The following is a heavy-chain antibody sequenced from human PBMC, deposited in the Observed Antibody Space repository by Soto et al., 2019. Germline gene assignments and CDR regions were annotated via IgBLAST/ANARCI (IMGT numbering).Heavy chain of an antibody. CDR2: IYYSGST. Sequence: SETLSLTCTVSGGSISSGGYYWSWIRQHPGKGLEWIGYIYYSGSTYYNPSLKSRVTISVDTSKNQFSLKLSSVTAADTAVYYCARDDTATSYYSGMDVWGQGTTVTVSS. J-gene: IGHJ6*02. V-gene: IGHV4-31*03. CDR1: GGSISSGGYY. CDR3: ARDDTATSYYSGMDV. D-gene: IGHD5-18*01.